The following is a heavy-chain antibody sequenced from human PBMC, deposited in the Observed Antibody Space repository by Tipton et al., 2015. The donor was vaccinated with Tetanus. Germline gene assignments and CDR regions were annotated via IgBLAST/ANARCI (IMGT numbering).Heavy chain of an antibody. CDR1: GFTFSNYR. Sequence: SLRLSCAVSGFTFSNYRMNWVRQAPGRGLQWVASISSTSSYIYYADSVKGRFTISRDNAKNSLYLQMNSLRDEDTAVYYCAKDPASRGGFDPWGQGTLVSVSS. V-gene: IGHV3-21*04. CDR3: AKDPASRGGFDP. CDR2: ISSTSSYI. J-gene: IGHJ5*02.